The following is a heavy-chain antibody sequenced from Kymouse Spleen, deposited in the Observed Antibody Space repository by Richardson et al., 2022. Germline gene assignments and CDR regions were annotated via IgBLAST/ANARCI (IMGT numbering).Heavy chain of an antibody. CDR1: GFTFSNAW. V-gene: IGHV3-15*01. Sequence: EVQLVESGGGLVKPGGSLRLSCAASGFTFSNAWMSWVRQAPGKGLEWVGRIKSKTDGGTTDYAAPVKGRFTISRDDSKNTLYLQMNSLKTEDTAVYYCTTDPPLPLIWFGEPFDYWGQGTLVTVSS. D-gene: IGHD3-10*01. CDR2: IKSKTDGGTT. CDR3: TTDPPLPLIWFGEPFDY. J-gene: IGHJ4*02.